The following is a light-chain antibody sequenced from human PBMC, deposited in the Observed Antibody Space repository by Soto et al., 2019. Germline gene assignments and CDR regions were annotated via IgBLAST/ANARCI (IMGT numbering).Light chain of an antibody. CDR1: QSISRW. V-gene: IGKV1-5*01. Sequence: DIQMTQSPSTLSASVGDRVTITCRASQSISRWLAWYQQKPGKAPKLLIYDASNLQSGVPSRFSGSGSGTEFTLNIGSPQPDDFAIYHCQQYSTHSTFGQGTKMEIK. J-gene: IGKJ2*01. CDR2: DAS. CDR3: QQYSTHST.